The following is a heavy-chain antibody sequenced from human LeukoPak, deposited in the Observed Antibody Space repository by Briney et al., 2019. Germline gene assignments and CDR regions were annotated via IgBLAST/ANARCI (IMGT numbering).Heavy chain of an antibody. CDR3: ARGYLAAAGWYQFDY. V-gene: IGHV4-59*01. J-gene: IGHJ4*02. Sequence: SETLSLTCTVSGGSISSYYWSWIRQPPGKGLEWIGYIYYSGSTNYNPSLKSRVTISVDTSKNQFSLKLSSVTAADTAVYYCARGYLAAAGWYQFDYWGQGTLVTVSS. CDR1: GGSISSYY. CDR2: IYYSGST. D-gene: IGHD6-13*01.